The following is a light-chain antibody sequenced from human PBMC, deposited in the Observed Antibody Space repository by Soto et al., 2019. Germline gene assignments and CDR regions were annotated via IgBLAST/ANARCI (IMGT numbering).Light chain of an antibody. CDR2: EVF. CDR3: SSYTTTNTLYV. CDR1: NSDVGGYNY. J-gene: IGLJ1*01. V-gene: IGLV2-14*01. Sequence: QSALTQPASVSGSPGQSITIPCTGTNSDVGGYNYVSWYQHHPGKAPKLMIYEVFNRPSGVSSRFSGSKSGSTASLPISGLQAEDEADYYCSSYTTTNTLYVFGTGTKLTVL.